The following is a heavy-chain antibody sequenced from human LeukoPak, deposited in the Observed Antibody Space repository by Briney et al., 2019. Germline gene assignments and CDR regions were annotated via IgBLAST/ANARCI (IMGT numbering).Heavy chain of an antibody. CDR2: INHSGST. V-gene: IGHV4-34*01. Sequence: SETLSLTCTVSGGSISSYYWSWIRQPPGKGLEWIGEINHSGSTNYNPSLKSRVTISVDTSKNQFSLKLSSVTAADTAVYYCARPSIRGVINYWGQGTLVTVSS. D-gene: IGHD3-10*01. CDR3: ARPSIRGVINY. J-gene: IGHJ4*02. CDR1: GGSISSYY.